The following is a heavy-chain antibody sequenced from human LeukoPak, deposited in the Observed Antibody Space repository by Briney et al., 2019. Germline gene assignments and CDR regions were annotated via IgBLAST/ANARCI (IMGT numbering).Heavy chain of an antibody. D-gene: IGHD2-2*01. CDR2: INHSGST. V-gene: IGHV4-34*01. CDR3: ARVGPAAMWWWFDP. Sequence: SETLSLTCAVYGGSFGGYYWSWIRQPPGKGLEWIGEINHSGSTNYNPSLKSRVTISVDTSKNQFSLKLSSVTAADTAVYYCARVGPAAMWWWFDPWGQGTLVTVSS. J-gene: IGHJ5*02. CDR1: GGSFGGYY.